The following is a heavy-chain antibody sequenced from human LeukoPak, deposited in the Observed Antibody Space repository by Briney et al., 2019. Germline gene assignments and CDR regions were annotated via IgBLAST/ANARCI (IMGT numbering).Heavy chain of an antibody. CDR1: GFTFSNYG. D-gene: IGHD2-15*01. J-gene: IGHJ4*02. CDR3: AKEACGGRCVSDYFDY. Sequence: GGSLRLSCAASGFTFSNYGMHWVRQAPGKGLEWVAVISYGGRNKYYADSVKGRFTISRDNSKNTVYLQMNSLRAEDTAVYYCAKEACGGRCVSDYFDYWGQGSLVTVSS. CDR2: ISYGGRNK. V-gene: IGHV3-30*18.